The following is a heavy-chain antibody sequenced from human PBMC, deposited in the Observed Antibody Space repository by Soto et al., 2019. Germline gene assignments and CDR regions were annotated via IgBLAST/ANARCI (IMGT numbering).Heavy chain of an antibody. D-gene: IGHD3-3*01. CDR3: ARVNLDYDFWSGYSSDYYMDV. J-gene: IGHJ6*03. CDR2: MNPNSGNT. Sequence: ASVKVSCKASGYTFASYDIKWVRQATGQGLEWMGWMNPNSGNTGYAQKFQGRVTMTRNTSISTAYMELSSLRSEDTAVYYCARVNLDYDFWSGYSSDYYMDVWGKGTTVTVSS. CDR1: GYTFASYD. V-gene: IGHV1-8*01.